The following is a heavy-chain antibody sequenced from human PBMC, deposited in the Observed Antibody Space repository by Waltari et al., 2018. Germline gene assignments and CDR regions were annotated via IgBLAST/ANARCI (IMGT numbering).Heavy chain of an antibody. Sequence: QVQLVQSGAEVKKPGSSVKVSCKASGGTFSSYAISWVRQAPGQGLEWMGGSIPILGRANYAQKFQGRVTITADESTSTAYMELSSLRSEDTAVYYCARARQWLDYWGQGTLVTVSS. D-gene: IGHD6-19*01. CDR1: GGTFSSYA. J-gene: IGHJ4*02. CDR3: ARARQWLDY. V-gene: IGHV1-69*11. CDR2: SIPILGRA.